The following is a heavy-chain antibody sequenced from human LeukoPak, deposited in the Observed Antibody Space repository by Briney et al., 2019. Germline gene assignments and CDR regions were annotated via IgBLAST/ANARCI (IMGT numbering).Heavy chain of an antibody. CDR1: NYTSVSYG. J-gene: IGHJ3*01. CDR3: VRVWPPNAVDRGMTYSDFTALDV. Sequence: ASVKVSCKASNYTSVSYGLSWVRQAPGQGLQWVGWISPYDGNTNYAQRFQARVTMSIDKSTRTVYMELRRLRLDDTAVYYCVRVWPPNAVDRGMTYSDFTALDVWGQGTTVIVSS. CDR2: ISPYDGNT. V-gene: IGHV1-18*01. D-gene: IGHD1-20*01.